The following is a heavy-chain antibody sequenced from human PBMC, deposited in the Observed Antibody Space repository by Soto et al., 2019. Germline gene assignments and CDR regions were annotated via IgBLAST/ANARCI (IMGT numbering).Heavy chain of an antibody. CDR3: ERRWGYAFDI. J-gene: IGHJ3*02. CDR1: GGSISSYY. Sequence: QVQLQESGPGLVKPSETLSLTCTVSGGSISSYYWSWIRQPPGKGLEWIGYIYYSGSPNYNPSLKCRVTISVDTSKNQFSLKLSSVTAADTAGYYCERRWGYAFDIWGQGTMVTVSS. D-gene: IGHD1-26*01. V-gene: IGHV4-59*08. CDR2: IYYSGSP.